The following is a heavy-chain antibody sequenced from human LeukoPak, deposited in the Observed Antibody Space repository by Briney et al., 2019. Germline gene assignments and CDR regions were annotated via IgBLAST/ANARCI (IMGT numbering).Heavy chain of an antibody. CDR2: INPNSGDT. Sequence: GASVKVSCKASGYTFTGYHMHWVRQAPGQGLEWMGRINPNSGDTNYAQKFQGRVAMTRDTSISTAFMELTRLRSGDTAVYYYARDYCSSTSCLFDYWGQGTLVTVSS. V-gene: IGHV1-2*06. CDR3: ARDYCSSTSCLFDY. D-gene: IGHD2-2*01. CDR1: GYTFTGYH. J-gene: IGHJ4*02.